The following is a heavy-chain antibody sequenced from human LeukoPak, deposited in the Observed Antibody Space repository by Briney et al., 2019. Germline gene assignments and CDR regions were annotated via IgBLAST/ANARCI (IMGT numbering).Heavy chain of an antibody. CDR2: IIPIFGTA. J-gene: IGHJ4*02. CDR3: AKDSLGYCSSTSCSRKLPLDY. V-gene: IGHV1-69*13. CDR1: GGTFSSYA. Sequence: SVKVSCKASGGTFSSYAISWVRQAPGQGLEWMGGIIPIFGTANYAQKFQGRVTITADESTSTAYMELSSLRSEDTAVYYCAKDSLGYCSSTSCSRKLPLDYWGQGTLVTVSS. D-gene: IGHD2-2*01.